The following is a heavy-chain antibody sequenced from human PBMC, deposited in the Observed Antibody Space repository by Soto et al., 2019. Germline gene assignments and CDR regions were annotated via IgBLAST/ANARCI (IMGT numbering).Heavy chain of an antibody. CDR3: AKKGGVVPSDYYYGMDV. V-gene: IGHV3-23*01. D-gene: IGHD2-2*01. CDR2: ISGSGGST. J-gene: IGHJ6*02. CDR1: GFTFSSYA. Sequence: QPGGSLRLSCAASGFTFSSYAMSWVRQAPGKGLEWVSAISGSGGSTYYADSVKGRFTISRDNSKNTLYLQMNSLRDEDTAVYYCAKKGGVVPSDYYYGMDVWGQGTTVTGS.